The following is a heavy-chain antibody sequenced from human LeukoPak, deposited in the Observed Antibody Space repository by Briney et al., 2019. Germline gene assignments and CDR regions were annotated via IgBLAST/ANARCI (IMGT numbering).Heavy chain of an antibody. D-gene: IGHD3-10*01. CDR1: GGSISSYY. J-gene: IGHJ3*01. Sequence: SETLSLTCTVSGGSISSYYWSWIRQPPGKGLEWIGYIYYSGSTNYNPSLKSRVTISVDTSKNQFSLKLSSVTAADTAVYYCARSPSGTRFLLSSFAFHVWGQGTMVTVSS. CDR3: ARSPSGTRFLLSSFAFHV. V-gene: IGHV4-59*01. CDR2: IYYSGST.